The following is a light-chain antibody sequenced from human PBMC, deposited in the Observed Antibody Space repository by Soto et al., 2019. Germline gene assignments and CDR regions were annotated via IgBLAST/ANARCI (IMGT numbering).Light chain of an antibody. J-gene: IGKJ2*01. CDR2: GAS. CDR1: QRITDNF. CDR3: QKYGRSPFT. Sequence: EIVLTQSPVTLSLSPGERATLSCRASQRITDNFLAWFQQKPGLAPRLLIYGASTRASGVPDRFSGGGSGTDFVLTISRLEPEDFAVYYCQKYGRSPFTFGQGTKLQIK. V-gene: IGKV3-20*01.